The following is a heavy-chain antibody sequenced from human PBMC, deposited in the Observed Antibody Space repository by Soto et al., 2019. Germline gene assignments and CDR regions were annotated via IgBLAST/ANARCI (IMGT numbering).Heavy chain of an antibody. CDR1: GFTFSSYA. CDR3: AKDYGENYDSSGYYPTDY. V-gene: IGHV3-23*01. Sequence: GGSLRLSCAASGFTFSSYAMSWVRQAPGKGLEWVSAISGSGGSTYYADSVKGRFTISRDNSKNTLYLQMNSLRAEDTAVYYCAKDYGENYDSSGYYPTDYWGQGTLVTVSS. CDR2: ISGSGGST. J-gene: IGHJ4*02. D-gene: IGHD3-22*01.